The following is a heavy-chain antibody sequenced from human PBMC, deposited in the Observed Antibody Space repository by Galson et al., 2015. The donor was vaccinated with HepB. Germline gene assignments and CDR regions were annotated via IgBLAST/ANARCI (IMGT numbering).Heavy chain of an antibody. Sequence: SLRLSCAASGFTFHTYNMHWVRQAPGKGLQWVAVISEDGSLTFYDDSVKGRFVVSRDNSKKTLYLDMSNLELEDTAVYYCWADSATEYWGQGTLVTVSS. CDR1: GFTFHTYN. J-gene: IGHJ4*02. CDR2: ISEDGSLT. D-gene: IGHD1-14*01. V-gene: IGHV3-30*09. CDR3: WADSATEY.